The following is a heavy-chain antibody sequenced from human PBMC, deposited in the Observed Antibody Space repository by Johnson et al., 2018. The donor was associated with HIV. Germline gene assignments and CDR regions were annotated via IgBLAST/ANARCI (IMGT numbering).Heavy chain of an antibody. CDR1: GFTFSSYA. V-gene: IGHV3-23*04. D-gene: IGHD2-2*02. CDR3: AKGRIEKYPIEGDAFEI. CDR2: ISGSGGST. Sequence: VQLVESGGGLVQPGGSLRLSCAASGFTFSSYAMSWVRQAPGKGLEWVSAISGSGGSTYYADSVKGRFTISRDNSKNTLYLQMHSLRPEDTAVYYCAKGRIEKYPIEGDAFEIWGQGTMVTVAS. J-gene: IGHJ3*02.